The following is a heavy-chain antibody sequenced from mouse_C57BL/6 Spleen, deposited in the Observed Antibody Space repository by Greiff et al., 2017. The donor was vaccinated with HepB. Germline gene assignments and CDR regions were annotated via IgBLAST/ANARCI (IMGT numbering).Heavy chain of an antibody. CDR2: IDPANGNT. Sequence: EVKLVESVAELVRPGASVKLSCTASGFNIKNTYMHWVKQRPEQGLEWIGRIDPANGNTKYAPKFQGKATITADTSSNTAYLQLSSLTSEDTAIYYCASPYYGSSYGYFDVWGTGTTVTVSS. V-gene: IGHV14-3*01. J-gene: IGHJ1*03. D-gene: IGHD1-1*01. CDR3: ASPYYGSSYGYFDV. CDR1: GFNIKNTY.